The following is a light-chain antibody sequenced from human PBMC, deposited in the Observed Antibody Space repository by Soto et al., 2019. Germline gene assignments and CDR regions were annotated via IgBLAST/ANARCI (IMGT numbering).Light chain of an antibody. CDR3: QQYRSSPRT. V-gene: IGKV3-20*01. J-gene: IGKJ1*01. CDR1: QSVSSSY. Sequence: EIVLTQSPGTLSLSPGERATLSCRASQSVSSSYLAWYQQKPGQAPRLLIYGASSRATGIPDRFSGSGSGTDFTLTIIRLQPEYFAVYYCQQYRSSPRTFGQGTKVEIK. CDR2: GAS.